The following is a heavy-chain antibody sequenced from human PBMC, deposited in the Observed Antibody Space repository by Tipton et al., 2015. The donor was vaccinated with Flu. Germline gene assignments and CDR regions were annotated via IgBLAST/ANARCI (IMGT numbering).Heavy chain of an antibody. CDR3: ARVSSKRYFDWLLPPTDYYYYYGMDV. CDR1: GYTFTSYD. J-gene: IGHJ6*02. D-gene: IGHD3-9*01. Sequence: QVQLVQSGAEVKKPGASVKVSCKASGYTFTSYDINWVRQATGQGLEWMGWMNPNSGNTGYAQKFQGRVTMTRNTSISTAYMELSSLRSEDTAVYYCARVSSKRYFDWLLPPTDYYYYYGMDVWGQGTTVTVSS. CDR2: MNPNSGNT. V-gene: IGHV1-8*01.